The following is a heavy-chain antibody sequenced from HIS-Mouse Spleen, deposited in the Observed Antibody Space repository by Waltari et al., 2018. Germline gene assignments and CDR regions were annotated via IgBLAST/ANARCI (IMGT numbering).Heavy chain of an antibody. Sequence: QVQLQQWGAGLLKPSETLSLTCAVYGGSFSGYYWSWIRQPPVKGLEWVGEINHSGSTHYNPSLKSRVTISVDTSKNQFSLKLSSVTAADTAVYYCAGSADDAFDIWGQGTMVTVSS. CDR2: INHSGST. V-gene: IGHV4-34*01. CDR1: GGSFSGYY. J-gene: IGHJ3*02. CDR3: AGSADDAFDI.